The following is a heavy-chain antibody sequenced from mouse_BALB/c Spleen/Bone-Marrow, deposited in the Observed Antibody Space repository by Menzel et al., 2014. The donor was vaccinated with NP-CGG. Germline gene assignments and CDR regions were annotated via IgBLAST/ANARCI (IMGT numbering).Heavy chain of an antibody. CDR2: ISYSGTT. CDR3: ARWDFGNPYAMDY. CDR1: GDSITSGF. J-gene: IGHJ4*01. V-gene: IGHV3-8*02. Sequence: EVQGVESGPSVVKPSQTLSLTCSVTGDSITSGFWNWIRKFPGNKLEYMGYISYSGTTYYNPSLKSRISFTRDTSKNQYYLQLISVTTEDTATYFCARWDFGNPYAMDYWGQGTSVTVSS. D-gene: IGHD2-1*01.